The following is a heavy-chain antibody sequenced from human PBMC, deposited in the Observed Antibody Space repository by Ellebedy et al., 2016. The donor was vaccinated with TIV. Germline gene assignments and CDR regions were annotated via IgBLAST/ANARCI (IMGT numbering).Heavy chain of an antibody. V-gene: IGHV4-59*01. J-gene: IGHJ6*03. Sequence: GSLRLSCTVSGDSISPYYWNWIRQPPGKGLEWIGYIHYSGSANYNPSLKSRVTISVDTSKNQFSLNLSSVTAADTAMYYCARQHDPKYNNYMDVWGKGTTVIVSS. CDR1: GDSISPYY. CDR2: IHYSGSA. CDR3: ARQHDPKYNNYMDV.